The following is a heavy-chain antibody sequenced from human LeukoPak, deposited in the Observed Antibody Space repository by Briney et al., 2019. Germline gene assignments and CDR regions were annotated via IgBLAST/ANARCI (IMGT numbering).Heavy chain of an antibody. CDR2: INPNSGGT. CDR1: GYTFTGYY. Sequence: ASVKVSCKASGYTFTGYYMHWVRQAPGQGLEWMGWINPNSGGTNYAQKFQGRVTMTRYPSISTAYMELSRLRSDDTAVYYCARDRDSSSWHHNDYWGQGTLVTVSS. CDR3: ARDRDSSSWHHNDY. V-gene: IGHV1-2*02. J-gene: IGHJ4*02. D-gene: IGHD6-13*01.